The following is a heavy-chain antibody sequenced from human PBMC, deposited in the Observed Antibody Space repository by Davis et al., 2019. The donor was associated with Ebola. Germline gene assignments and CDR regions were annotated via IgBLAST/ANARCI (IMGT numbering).Heavy chain of an antibody. CDR1: GFTFSTYS. CDR2: IYSGGST. J-gene: IGHJ6*04. V-gene: IGHV3-66*01. CDR3: ARAEMATIWGSALYYYYGMDV. Sequence: GESLKISCAASGFTFSTYSMSWVRQAPGKGLEWVSVIYSGGSTYYADSVKGRFTISRDNSKNTLYLQMNSLRAEDTAVYYCARAEMATIWGSALYYYYGMDVWGKGTTVTVSS. D-gene: IGHD5-24*01.